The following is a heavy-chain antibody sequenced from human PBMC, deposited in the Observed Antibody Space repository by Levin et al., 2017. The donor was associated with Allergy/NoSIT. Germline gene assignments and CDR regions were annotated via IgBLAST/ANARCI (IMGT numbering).Heavy chain of an antibody. CDR3: ARDPHSYGHGNLDS. CDR2: IWSDGSNK. D-gene: IGHD5-18*01. CDR1: EFIFTHYA. V-gene: IGHV3-33*01. Sequence: LSLTCAASEFIFTHYAMHWVRQAPGKGLECVAVIWSDGSNKYYADSVKGRFTISRDNSKNTLFLQMNSLRTEDTALYYCARDPHSYGHGNLDSWGQGTLVTVSS. J-gene: IGHJ4*02.